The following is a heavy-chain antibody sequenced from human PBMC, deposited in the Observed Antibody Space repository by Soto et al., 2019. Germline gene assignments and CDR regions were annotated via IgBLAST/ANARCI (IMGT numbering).Heavy chain of an antibody. D-gene: IGHD6-6*01. J-gene: IGHJ5*02. V-gene: IGHV4-31*03. Sequence: QVQLQESGPGLVKPSQTLSLPCTVSGGSISSGGYYWSWIRQHPGKVLEWIGYIYYSGSTYYNPSLKSRVTISVDTSKNQFSLKLSSVTAADTAVYYCARGLSSWSRRWFDPWGQGTLVTVSS. CDR1: GGSISSGGYY. CDR2: IYYSGST. CDR3: ARGLSSWSRRWFDP.